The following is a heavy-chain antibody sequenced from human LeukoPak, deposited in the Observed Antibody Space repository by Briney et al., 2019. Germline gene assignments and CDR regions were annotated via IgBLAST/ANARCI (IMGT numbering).Heavy chain of an antibody. V-gene: IGHV3-30*02. CDR3: AKDTSSIAARPTFDY. D-gene: IGHD6-6*01. CDR2: IRYDGSNK. J-gene: IGHJ4*02. Sequence: PGGSLRLSCAASGFTFSSYGMHWVRQAPGKGLEWVAFIRYDGSNKYYADSVKGRFTISRDNSKNTLYLQMNSLRAEDTAVYYCAKDTSSIAARPTFDYWGQGTLVTVSS. CDR1: GFTFSSYG.